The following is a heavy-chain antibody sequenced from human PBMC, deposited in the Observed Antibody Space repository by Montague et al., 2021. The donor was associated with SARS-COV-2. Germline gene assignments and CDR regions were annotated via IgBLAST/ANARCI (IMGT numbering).Heavy chain of an antibody. J-gene: IGHJ4*02. Sequence: SETLSLTCTVSGGSISSSSYYWGWILQPPGKGLEWIGSIYYSGSTYYNPSLKSRVTISVDTSKNQFSLKLSSVTAADTAVYYCARLASGWWELTLDYWGQGTLVTVSS. CDR3: ARLASGWWELTLDY. D-gene: IGHD2-15*01. CDR1: GGSISSSSYY. CDR2: IYYSGST. V-gene: IGHV4-39*01.